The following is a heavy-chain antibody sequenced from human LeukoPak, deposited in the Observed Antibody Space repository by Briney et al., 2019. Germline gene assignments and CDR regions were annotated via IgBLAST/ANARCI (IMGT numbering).Heavy chain of an antibody. J-gene: IGHJ4*02. D-gene: IGHD3-9*01. CDR1: GYTYTSYG. CDR3: ASSAGYDILTAYLLDY. CDR2: ISAYNGNT. Sequence: ASVKVSCKASGYTYTSYGISWVRQAPGQGLEWMGWISAYNGNTNYAQKLQGRVTMTTDTSTSTAYMELRRLRSDDTAVNYCASSAGYDILTAYLLDYWGQGTLVTVSS. V-gene: IGHV1-18*01.